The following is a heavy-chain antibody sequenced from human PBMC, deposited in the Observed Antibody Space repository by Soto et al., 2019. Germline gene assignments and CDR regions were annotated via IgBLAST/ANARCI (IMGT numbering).Heavy chain of an antibody. CDR2: INPSGGST. V-gene: IGHV1-46*01. D-gene: IGHD3-22*01. Sequence: SXKVYFKASGYTXISYYIHLVRQAPGQGLEWMGIINPSGGSTSYAQKFQGRVTMTRDTSTRTVYMELSSLRSEDTAVYYCARVRRSSGYYYGYWGQGTPGTVSS. J-gene: IGHJ4*02. CDR1: GYTXISYY. CDR3: ARVRRSSGYYYGY.